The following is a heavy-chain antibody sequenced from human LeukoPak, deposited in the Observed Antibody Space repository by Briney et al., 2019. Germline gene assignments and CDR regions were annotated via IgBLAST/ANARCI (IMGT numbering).Heavy chain of an antibody. V-gene: IGHV1-2*02. CDR2: INPNSGGT. J-gene: IGHJ5*02. CDR3: ARDPGYCSGGSCFNWFDP. Sequence: ASVKVSCKASGYTFTGYYMHWVRQAPGQGLEWMGWINPNSGGTNYAQKFQGRVTMTRDTSISTAYMELSRLRSDDTAVYYCARDPGYCSGGSCFNWFDPWGQGTLVTSPQ. D-gene: IGHD2-15*01. CDR1: GYTFTGYY.